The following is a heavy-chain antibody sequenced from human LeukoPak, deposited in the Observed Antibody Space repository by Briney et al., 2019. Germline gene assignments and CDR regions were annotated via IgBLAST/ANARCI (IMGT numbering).Heavy chain of an antibody. D-gene: IGHD5-12*01. CDR2: ISWNSGNI. CDR1: GFTLENYA. V-gene: IGHV3-9*01. Sequence: GVSLRLSCAASGFTLENYAMHWVRQAPGKGLEWVSGISWNSGNIGYADSVKGRFTISRDNAKNSLYLQMNSLRAEDTALYYCAKDTGYSGYDSVMDYWGQGTLVTVSS. J-gene: IGHJ4*02. CDR3: AKDTGYSGYDSVMDY.